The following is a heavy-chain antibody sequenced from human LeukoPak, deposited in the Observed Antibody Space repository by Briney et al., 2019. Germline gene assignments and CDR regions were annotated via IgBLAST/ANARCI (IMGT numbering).Heavy chain of an antibody. CDR2: IYYSGHT. CDR3: ARDRRDTSMVWDY. V-gene: IGHV4-61*08. D-gene: IGHD5-18*01. CDR1: GVSISSGDYY. J-gene: IGHJ4*02. Sequence: SETLSLTCTVSGVSISSGDYYWSWIRQPPGKGLEWIGYIYYSGHTNYNPSLKSRVTISVDTSKNQFSLKMRSVTAADTAVYYCARDRRDTSMVWDYWGQGTLVTVSS.